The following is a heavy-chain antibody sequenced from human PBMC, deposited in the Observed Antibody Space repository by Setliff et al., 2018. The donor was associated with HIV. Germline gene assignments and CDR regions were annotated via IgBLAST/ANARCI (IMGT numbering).Heavy chain of an antibody. V-gene: IGHV4-31*03. CDR2: ISYTGTG. CDR3: ARPDPVESDALDI. CDR1: GGLITSGRYC. Sequence: KPSETLSLTCTVSGGLITSGRYCWTWIRQLPGKGLEWIGCISYTGTGSYNPSLKGRVLISRDTSKNQFALEVSPVTAADTAVYFCARPDPVESDALDIWGQGTVVTV. J-gene: IGHJ3*02.